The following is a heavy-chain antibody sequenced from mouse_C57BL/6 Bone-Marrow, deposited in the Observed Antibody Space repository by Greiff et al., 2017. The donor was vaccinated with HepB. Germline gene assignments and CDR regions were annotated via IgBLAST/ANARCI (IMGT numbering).Heavy chain of an antibody. V-gene: IGHV1-50*01. D-gene: IGHD1-1*01. CDR2: IDPSYSYT. Sequence: QVQLQQSGAELVKPGASVKLSCKASGYTFTSYWMQWVKQRPGQGLEWIGEIDPSYSYTNYNQKFKGKATLTVDTSSSTAYMQLSSLTSEDSAVYYCARGGGSSSFAYWGQGTLVTVSA. CDR1: GYTFTSYW. CDR3: ARGGGSSSFAY. J-gene: IGHJ3*01.